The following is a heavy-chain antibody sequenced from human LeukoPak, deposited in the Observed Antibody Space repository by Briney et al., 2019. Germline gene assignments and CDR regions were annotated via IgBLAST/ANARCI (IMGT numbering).Heavy chain of an antibody. Sequence: SETLSLTCIVSGGSISSYYWSWIRQPPGKGLEWIGYIYYSGSTNYNPSLKSRVTISVDTSKNQFSLKLSSVTAADTAVYYCARGGSYLSAFDIWGQGTMVTVSS. CDR3: ARGGSYLSAFDI. J-gene: IGHJ3*02. CDR1: GGSISSYY. CDR2: IYYSGST. D-gene: IGHD1-26*01. V-gene: IGHV4-59*01.